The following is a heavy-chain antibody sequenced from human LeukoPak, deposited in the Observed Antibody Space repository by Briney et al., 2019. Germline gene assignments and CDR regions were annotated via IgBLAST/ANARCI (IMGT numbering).Heavy chain of an antibody. J-gene: IGHJ6*04. CDR3: ARDLWDPEVIEPAAMIGYYGMDV. D-gene: IGHD2-2*01. CDR2: ISYDGSNK. V-gene: IGHV3-30-3*01. Sequence: GGSLRLSCAASGFTFSSYAMHWVRQAPGKGLEWVAVISYDGSNKYYADSVKGRFTISRDNSKNTLYLQMNSLRSEDTAVYYCARDLWDPEVIEPAAMIGYYGMDVWGKGTTVTVSS. CDR1: GFTFSSYA.